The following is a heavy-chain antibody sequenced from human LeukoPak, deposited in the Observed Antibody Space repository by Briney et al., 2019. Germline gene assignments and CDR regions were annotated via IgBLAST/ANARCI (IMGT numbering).Heavy chain of an antibody. CDR3: ARVLDGSGSYEY. V-gene: IGHV3-13*01. D-gene: IGHD3-10*01. CDR1: GFTFSSSD. J-gene: IGHJ4*02. CDR2: IGTAGDT. Sequence: PGGSLRLSCAASGFTFSSSDMHWVRHGTGRSLEWVSAIGTAGDTYYAGSVKGRFTISRENAKNSLYLQMNSLRAGDTAVYYCARVLDGSGSYEYWGQGTLVTVSS.